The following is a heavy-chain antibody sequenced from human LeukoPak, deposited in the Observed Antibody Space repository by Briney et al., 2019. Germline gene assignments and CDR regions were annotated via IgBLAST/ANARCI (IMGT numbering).Heavy chain of an antibody. CDR2: ISSDGNSK. CDR1: GFSFSSYS. CDR3: GGPTADYPLLYLFDP. V-gene: IGHV3-30*09. Sequence: GGSLRLSCAASGFSFSSYSIHWVRQAPGKGLEWVAVISSDGNSKNFALSVKGRFAISRDNSKNTLFLQMNNLRSEDTALYYLGGPTADYPLLYLFDPWGQGTLVTVSS. D-gene: IGHD5-12*01. J-gene: IGHJ5*02.